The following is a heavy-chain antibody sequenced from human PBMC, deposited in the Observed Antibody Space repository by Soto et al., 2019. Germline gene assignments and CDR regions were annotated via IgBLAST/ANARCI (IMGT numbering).Heavy chain of an antibody. D-gene: IGHD3-22*01. Sequence: GGSLRLSCAASGFTFSSYAMSWVRQAPGKGLEWVSAISGSGGSTYYADSVKGRFTISRDNSKNTLYLQMNSLRAEDTAVYYWAKDRSGITMIVANSGNLFHPWVQGTLVTVYS. CDR1: GFTFSSYA. CDR2: ISGSGGST. J-gene: IGHJ5*02. CDR3: AKDRSGITMIVANSGNLFHP. V-gene: IGHV3-23*01.